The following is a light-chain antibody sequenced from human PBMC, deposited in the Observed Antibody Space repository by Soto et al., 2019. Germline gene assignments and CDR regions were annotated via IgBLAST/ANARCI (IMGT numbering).Light chain of an antibody. CDR3: MQSLQAPFT. CDR1: QSLLHNNGYNY. Sequence: EIVMTQSPLSLPVTPGEPASISCRSSQSLLHNNGYNYLDWYLQKPGQSPHLLIYLGSNRASGVPDRFSGSGSGTDFTLTISRVEAEYVGVYYCMQSLQAPFTFGPGTKVEIK. CDR2: LGS. V-gene: IGKV2-28*01. J-gene: IGKJ3*01.